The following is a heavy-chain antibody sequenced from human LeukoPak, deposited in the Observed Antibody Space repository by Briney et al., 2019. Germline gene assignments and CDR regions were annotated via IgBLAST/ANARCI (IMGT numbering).Heavy chain of an antibody. D-gene: IGHD1-14*01. V-gene: IGHV4-30-2*01. CDR3: ARGGFQTGIRGRPYEFDY. CDR1: GDSISSGNYY. J-gene: IGHJ4*02. Sequence: PSETLSLTCTVSGDSISSGNYYWTWIRQPPGKGLEWIGYILQSGTTYNSPSLESRVTISLEGSTNHFSLTLRSVTAADTAVYYCARGGFQTGIRGRPYEFDYWGQGTLVTVSS. CDR2: ILQSGTT.